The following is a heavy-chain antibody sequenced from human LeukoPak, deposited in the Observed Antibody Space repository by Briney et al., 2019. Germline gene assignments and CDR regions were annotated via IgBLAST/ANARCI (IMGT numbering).Heavy chain of an antibody. D-gene: IGHD2-8*02. V-gene: IGHV1-2*02. Sequence: ASVKVSCKASGYTFSGYYMHWVRQAPGQGLEWMGRINPNSGATDYARKFQGRVTMTRDTSISTAYMDLSGLRSDDTAVYYCAREESGGYFDYWGQGTLVTVSS. CDR2: INPNSGAT. CDR1: GYTFSGYY. J-gene: IGHJ4*02. CDR3: AREESGGYFDY.